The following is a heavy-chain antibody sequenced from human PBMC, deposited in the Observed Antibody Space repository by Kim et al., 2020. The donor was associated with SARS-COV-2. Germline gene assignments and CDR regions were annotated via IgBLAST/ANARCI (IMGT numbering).Heavy chain of an antibody. CDR2: IKSKTDGGTT. Sequence: GGSLRLSCAASGFTFSDAWMTWVRQAPGRGLEWVGRIKSKTDGGTTHYAAPVGGRFTISRDDSKSTVYLHMSSLKTDDTALYYCATEVPDWIMRQKTNWFDTWGQGTLVTVSS. D-gene: IGHD3-9*01. J-gene: IGHJ5*02. CDR3: ATEVPDWIMRQKTNWFDT. V-gene: IGHV3-15*01. CDR1: GFTFSDAW.